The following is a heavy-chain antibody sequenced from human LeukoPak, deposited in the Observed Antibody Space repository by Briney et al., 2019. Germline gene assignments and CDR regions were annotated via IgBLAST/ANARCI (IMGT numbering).Heavy chain of an antibody. CDR2: ISSSSSYI. V-gene: IGHV3-21*01. Sequence: PGGSLRLSCAASGFTFSSYSMNWVRQAPGKGLEWVSSISSSSSYIYYADSVKGRFTISRGNAKNSLYLQMNSMRAEGTAVYYCARTQNYYDSSGYCPWDYWGQGTLVTVSS. J-gene: IGHJ4*02. CDR1: GFTFSSYS. D-gene: IGHD3-22*01. CDR3: ARTQNYYDSSGYCPWDY.